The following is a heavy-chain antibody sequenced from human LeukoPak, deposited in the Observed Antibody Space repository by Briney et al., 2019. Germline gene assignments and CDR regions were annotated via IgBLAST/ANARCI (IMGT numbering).Heavy chain of an antibody. J-gene: IGHJ4*02. CDR2: ISYDGSIQ. Sequence: GGSLRLSCAASGFTFGSYFVHWVRQAPGKGLDWVTTISYDGSIQYYSDSVKGRFTISRDNSKNTLYLQMNSLKPEDTAMYYCARERGEGRTRNFDYWGQGTLVTVSS. V-gene: IGHV3-30-3*01. D-gene: IGHD3-16*01. CDR1: GFTFGSYF. CDR3: ARERGEGRTRNFDY.